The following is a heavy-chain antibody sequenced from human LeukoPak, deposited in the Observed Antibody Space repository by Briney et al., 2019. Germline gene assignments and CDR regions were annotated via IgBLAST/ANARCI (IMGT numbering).Heavy chain of an antibody. CDR1: GFTFSSYA. D-gene: IGHD6-19*01. V-gene: IGHV3-30*04. J-gene: IGHJ6*04. CDR2: ISYDGSNK. CDR3: ARDKQWPVRPGYYYYGMDV. Sequence: PGRSLRLSCAASGFTFSSYAMHWVRQAPGKGLEWVAVISYDGSNKYYADSVKGRFTISRDNSKNTLYLQMNSLRAEDTAVYYCARDKQWPVRPGYYYYGMDVWGKGTTVTVSS.